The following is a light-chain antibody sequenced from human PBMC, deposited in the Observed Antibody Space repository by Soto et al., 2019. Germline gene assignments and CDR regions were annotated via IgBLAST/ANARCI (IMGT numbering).Light chain of an antibody. J-gene: IGLJ2*01. V-gene: IGLV2-14*01. CDR2: DVS. Sequence: QSALTQPASVSGSPGQSITISCTGTSSDVGGYDCVSWYQQHPGKAPKLMIYDVSNRPSGVSNRFSGSKSGNAASLTISGLQTEDEADYYCSSYTSVSSLIFGGGTKLTVL. CDR3: SSYTSVSSLI. CDR1: SSDVGGYDC.